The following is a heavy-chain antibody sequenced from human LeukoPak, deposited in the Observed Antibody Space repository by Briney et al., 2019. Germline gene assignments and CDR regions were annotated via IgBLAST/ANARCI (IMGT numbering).Heavy chain of an antibody. CDR3: AKELLIRGGTAGFDI. CDR2: ISATGGET. J-gene: IGHJ3*02. V-gene: IGHV3-23*01. D-gene: IGHD2-8*01. CDR1: GFTFSTNA. Sequence: GGSLRLSCAASGFTFSTNAMSWVRQSPGKGLEWVSAISATGGETYYAESVKGRFTISRDNSKNTVYLQMNSLRAEDTAVYYCAKELLIRGGTAGFDIWGQGTMVTVSS.